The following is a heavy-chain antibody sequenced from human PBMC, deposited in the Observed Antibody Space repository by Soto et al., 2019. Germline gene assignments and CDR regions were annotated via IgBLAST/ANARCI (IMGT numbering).Heavy chain of an antibody. CDR1: GFTFSSYG. V-gene: IGHV3-30*18. CDR3: AKDQMRVEMATITFLYPDY. Sequence: PGGSLRLSCAASGFTFSSYGMHWVRQAPGKGLEWVAVISYDGSNKYYADSVKGRFTISRDNSKNTLYLQMNSLRAEDTAVYYCAKDQMRVEMATITFLYPDYWGQGTLVTVSS. CDR2: ISYDGSNK. D-gene: IGHD5-12*01. J-gene: IGHJ4*02.